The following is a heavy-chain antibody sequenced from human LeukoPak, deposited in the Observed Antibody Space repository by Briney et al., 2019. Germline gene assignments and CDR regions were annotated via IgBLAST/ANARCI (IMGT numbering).Heavy chain of an antibody. CDR1: GFTFDDYA. Sequence: GSLRLSCAASGFTFDDYAMHWVRQAPGKGLEWVSLISGDGGSTYYADSVKGRFTISRDNSKNSLYLQMNSLRTEDTALYYCAKDRAAAGYFDYWGQGTLVTVSS. J-gene: IGHJ4*02. D-gene: IGHD6-13*01. CDR3: AKDRAAAGYFDY. V-gene: IGHV3-43*02. CDR2: ISGDGGST.